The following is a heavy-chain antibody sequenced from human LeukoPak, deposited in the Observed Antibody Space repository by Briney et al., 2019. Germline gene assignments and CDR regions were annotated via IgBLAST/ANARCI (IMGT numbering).Heavy chain of an antibody. Sequence: PSETLSLTCTVSGGSISSSSYFWGWIRQPPGKGLEWIGSIYYSGSTYYNPSLKSRVTISLDTSKNQFSLKVSSVTAADTAVYHCAREVYRSTWFPGRGYFDYWGQGSLVTVSS. V-gene: IGHV4-39*07. J-gene: IGHJ4*02. D-gene: IGHD6-13*01. CDR2: IYYSGST. CDR1: GGSISSSSYF. CDR3: AREVYRSTWFPGRGYFDY.